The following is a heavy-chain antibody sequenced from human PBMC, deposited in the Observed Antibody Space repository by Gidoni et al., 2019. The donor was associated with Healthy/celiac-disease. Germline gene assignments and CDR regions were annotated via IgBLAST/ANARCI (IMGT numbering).Heavy chain of an antibody. D-gene: IGHD3-22*01. Sequence: QVQLVESGGGVVQPGRSLGLSCAASGFTFSSYGMHWVRRAPGKGLGWVAVIWYDGSNKYYADSVKGRFTISRDNSKNTLYLQMISLRAEDTAVYYCARGSWDSSLSWAFDPWGQGTLVTVSS. CDR2: IWYDGSNK. CDR1: GFTFSSYG. V-gene: IGHV3-33*01. J-gene: IGHJ5*02. CDR3: ARGSWDSSLSWAFDP.